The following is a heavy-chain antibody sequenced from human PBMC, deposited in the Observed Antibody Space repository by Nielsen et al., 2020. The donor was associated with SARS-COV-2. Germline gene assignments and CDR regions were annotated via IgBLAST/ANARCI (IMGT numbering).Heavy chain of an antibody. CDR2: IYPGDSDT. CDR1: GYSFTSYW. V-gene: IGHV5-51*01. D-gene: IGHD3-10*01. CDR3: ASSITMVRGVENGMDV. Sequence: GESLKISCKGSGYSFTSYWIGWVRQMPGKGLEWMGIIYPGDSDTRYSPSFQGQVTISADKSISTAYLQWSSLKASDTAMYYCASSITMVRGVENGMDVWGQGTTVTVSS. J-gene: IGHJ6*02.